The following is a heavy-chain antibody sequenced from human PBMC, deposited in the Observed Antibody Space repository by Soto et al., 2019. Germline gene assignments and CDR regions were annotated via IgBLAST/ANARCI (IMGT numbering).Heavy chain of an antibody. V-gene: IGHV4-34*01. CDR1: GGSFSGYY. D-gene: IGHD5-18*01. CDR2: INHSGST. CDR3: ARAIGGIQLWLPLRYFDY. J-gene: IGHJ4*02. Sequence: SETLSLTCAVYGGSFSGYYWSWIRQPPGKGLEWIGEINHSGSTNYNPSLKSRVTISVDTSKNQFSLKLSSVTAADTAVYYCARAIGGIQLWLPLRYFDYWGQGTLVTVSS.